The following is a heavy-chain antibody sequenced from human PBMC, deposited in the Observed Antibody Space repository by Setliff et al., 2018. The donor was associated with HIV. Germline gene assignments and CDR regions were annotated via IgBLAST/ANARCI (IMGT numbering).Heavy chain of an antibody. CDR3: ARHGLAGATVDY. J-gene: IGHJ4*02. CDR1: GGAFSGYY. CDR2: VNHKGVA. V-gene: IGHV4-34*01. Sequence: PSETLSLTCAVYGGAFSGYYWTWIRQSPGRGLEWIGEVNHKGVANYSPSLMRRATISADTSKNQFSLKLSSVTAADTAVYYCARHGLAGATVDYWGQGTLVTVAS. D-gene: IGHD1-26*01.